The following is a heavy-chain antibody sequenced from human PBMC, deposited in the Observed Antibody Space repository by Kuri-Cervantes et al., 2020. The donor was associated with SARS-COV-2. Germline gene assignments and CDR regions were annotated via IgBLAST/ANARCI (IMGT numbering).Heavy chain of an antibody. CDR1: GYTFSGYY. D-gene: IGHD3-10*01. V-gene: IGHV1-2*04. J-gene: IGHJ6*02. CDR3: ARGMVRGIIQSYYYAMDV. Sequence: ASVKVSCKASGYTFSGYYIYWVRQAPGQGLEWMGWINPSSGGTNYAQKFQGWVTMTRDTSISTAYMELSRLRSDDTAVYYCARGMVRGIIQSYYYAMDVRGQGTTVTVSS. CDR2: INPSSGGT.